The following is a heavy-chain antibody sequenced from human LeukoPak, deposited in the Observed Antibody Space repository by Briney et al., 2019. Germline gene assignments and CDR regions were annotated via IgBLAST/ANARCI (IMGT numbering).Heavy chain of an antibody. V-gene: IGHV3-23*01. CDR1: GFTFSSYA. Sequence: GGSLRLSCAASGFTFSSYAMSWVRQAPGKGLEWVSAISGSGGSTYYADSVKGRFTISRDNSKNTLYLQMNSLRAEDTAVYYCAKDGGVIFGGGDWFDPWGQGTLVTVSS. CDR3: AKDGGVIFGGGDWFDP. J-gene: IGHJ5*02. CDR2: ISGSGGST. D-gene: IGHD3-3*01.